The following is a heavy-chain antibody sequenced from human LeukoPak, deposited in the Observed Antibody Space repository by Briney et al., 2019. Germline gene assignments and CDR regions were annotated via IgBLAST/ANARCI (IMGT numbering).Heavy chain of an antibody. D-gene: IGHD4-23*01. Sequence: PSETLSLTCTVSGGSISSGDYYWSWIRQPPGKGLEWIGYIYYSGSTYYNPSLKSRVTISVDTSKNQFSLKLSSVTAADTAVYYCARNYGGNSGFDYWGQGTLVTVSS. CDR2: IYYSGST. CDR3: ARNYGGNSGFDY. V-gene: IGHV4-30-4*01. CDR1: GGSISSGDYY. J-gene: IGHJ4*02.